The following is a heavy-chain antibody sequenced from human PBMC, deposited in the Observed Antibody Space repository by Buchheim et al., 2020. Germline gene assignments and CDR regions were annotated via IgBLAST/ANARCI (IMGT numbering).Heavy chain of an antibody. CDR3: AREANNWYFDL. CDR2: ISYDGSNK. Sequence: QVQLVESGGGVVQPGRSLRLSCAASGFTFSSYAMHWVRQAPGKGLEWVAVISYDGSNKYYADSVKGRFTISRDNSKNKLYLQMNSLRAEDTAVYYCAREANNWYFDLWGRGTL. V-gene: IGHV3-30-3*01. J-gene: IGHJ2*01. CDR1: GFTFSSYA.